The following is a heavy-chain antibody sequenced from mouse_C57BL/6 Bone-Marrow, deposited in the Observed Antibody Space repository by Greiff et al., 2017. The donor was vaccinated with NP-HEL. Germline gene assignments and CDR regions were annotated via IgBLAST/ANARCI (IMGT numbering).Heavy chain of an antibody. Sequence: VKLQESGAELVRPGTSVKMSCKASGYTFTNYWIGWAKQRPGHGLEWIGDIYPGGGYTKYNAKFKGKATLTADTSSSTAYMQFSSLTSEDSAIYYCASHYYGSSPFDYWGQGTTLTVSS. D-gene: IGHD1-1*01. CDR1: GYTFTNYW. CDR3: ASHYYGSSPFDY. V-gene: IGHV1-63*01. CDR2: IYPGGGYT. J-gene: IGHJ2*01.